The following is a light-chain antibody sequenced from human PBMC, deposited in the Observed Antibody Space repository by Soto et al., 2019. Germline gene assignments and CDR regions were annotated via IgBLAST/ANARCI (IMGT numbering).Light chain of an antibody. CDR3: QESYFTLWT. V-gene: IGKV1-39*01. Sequence: DIQLTQSPSSLSASIGARVTITCRASRSIVGYLNWYQQKPGKAPNLLIYAASSLQSGVPSRFSGSGSGTDFTLTISSLQPEDFATYYCQESYFTLWTFGQGTKVES. CDR1: RSIVGY. J-gene: IGKJ1*01. CDR2: AAS.